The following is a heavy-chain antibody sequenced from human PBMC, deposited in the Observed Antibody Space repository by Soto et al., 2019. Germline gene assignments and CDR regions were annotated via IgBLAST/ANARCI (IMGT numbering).Heavy chain of an antibody. CDR1: GFTFSSYA. D-gene: IGHD2-15*01. CDR2: ISGSGGSA. CDR3: VRIGLDYYGMDV. J-gene: IGHJ6*02. Sequence: QAGGSLRLSCAASGFTFSSYAMSWVRQAPGKGLEWVSAISGSGGSAYYADSVKGRFTISRDNSKNTLYLQMNSLRAEDTAVYYCVRIGLDYYGMDVWGQGTTVTVSS. V-gene: IGHV3-23*01.